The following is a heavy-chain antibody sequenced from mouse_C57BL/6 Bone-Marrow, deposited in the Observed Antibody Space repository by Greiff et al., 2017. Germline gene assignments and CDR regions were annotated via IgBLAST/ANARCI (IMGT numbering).Heavy chain of an antibody. Sequence: QVQLQQPGAELVKPGASVQLSCKASGYTFTSYWMQWVQQRPGQGLEWIGEIDPSDSYTNSNQKFKGKATLTVDTSSSTAYMQLSSLASEDSAVYYCATTVIFDYWGQGTTLTVSS. CDR1: GYTFTSYW. CDR3: ATTVIFDY. D-gene: IGHD1-1*01. J-gene: IGHJ2*01. V-gene: IGHV1-50*01. CDR2: IDPSDSYT.